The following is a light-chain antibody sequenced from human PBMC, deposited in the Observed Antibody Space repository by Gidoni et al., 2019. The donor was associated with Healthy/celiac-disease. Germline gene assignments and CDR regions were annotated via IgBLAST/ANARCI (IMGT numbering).Light chain of an antibody. CDR1: QSVSSN. CDR2: GAS. Sequence: EIGMTQCQATLSLSPGERATLSCRARQSVSSNFAWYQQKPRQAPRLLIYGASTRATGIPPRFRGSGSGTQFTLTTSTLHSQDFAVYYCQQYNNWPPGGTSGQGTKVEIK. CDR3: QQYNNWPPGGT. V-gene: IGKV3-15*01. J-gene: IGKJ1*01.